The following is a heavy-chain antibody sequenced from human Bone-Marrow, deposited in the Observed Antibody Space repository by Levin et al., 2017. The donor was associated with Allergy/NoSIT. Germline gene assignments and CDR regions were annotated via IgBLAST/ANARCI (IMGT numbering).Heavy chain of an antibody. CDR3: ARHRFFGDLLQTISFDH. CDR1: GGIFDNFA. V-gene: IGHV1-69*04. Sequence: ASVKVSCKASGGIFDNFAFSWVRQAPGEGLEWMGRIIPIFDVTNYAQKFQGRVSITADRSTDTAYMEVTSLTAEDTAVYFCARHRFFGDLLQTISFDHWGQGTQVTVSS. J-gene: IGHJ4*02. CDR2: IIPIFDVT. D-gene: IGHD3-10*01.